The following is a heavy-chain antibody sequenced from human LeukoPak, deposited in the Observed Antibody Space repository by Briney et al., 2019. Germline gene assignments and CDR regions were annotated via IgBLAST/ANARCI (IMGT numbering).Heavy chain of an antibody. J-gene: IGHJ4*02. CDR2: ISYDGSNK. V-gene: IGHV3-30*03. CDR3: ARGRPHGNDY. D-gene: IGHD4-23*01. CDR1: GFTFSSYG. Sequence: GGSLRLSCAASGFTFSSYGMHWVRQAPGKGLEWVAVISYDGSNKYYADSVKGRFTISRDNSKNTPYLQMNSLRAEDTAVYYCARGRPHGNDYWGQGTLVTVSS.